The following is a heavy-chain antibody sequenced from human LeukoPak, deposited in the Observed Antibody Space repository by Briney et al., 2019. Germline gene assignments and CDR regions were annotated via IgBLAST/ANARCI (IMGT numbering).Heavy chain of an antibody. V-gene: IGHV3-33*01. CDR3: ARDLQDSGSYFNVYYMDV. D-gene: IGHD1-26*01. CDR2: IWYDGSNK. CDR1: GFTFSSYG. Sequence: GGSLRLSCAASGFTFSSYGMHWVRQAPGKGLEWVAVIWYDGSNKYYADSVKGRFTISRDNSKNTLYLQMNSLRAEDTAVYYCARDLQDSGSYFNVYYMDVWGKGTTVTVSS. J-gene: IGHJ6*03.